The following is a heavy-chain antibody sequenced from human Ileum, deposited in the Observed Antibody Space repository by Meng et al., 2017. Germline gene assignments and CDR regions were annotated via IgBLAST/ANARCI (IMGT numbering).Heavy chain of an antibody. V-gene: IGHV4-34*01. D-gene: IGHD6-19*01. Sequence: QAQLQQWGAGLLKPSETLSLTCAVCGGSFSGYYWSWIRQPPGKGLEWIGEINHSGSTNYNPSLKSRVTISVDTSKNQFSLKLSSVTAADTAVYYCARTSGWFYYWGQGTLVTVSS. CDR1: GGSFSGYY. J-gene: IGHJ4*02. CDR2: INHSGST. CDR3: ARTSGWFYY.